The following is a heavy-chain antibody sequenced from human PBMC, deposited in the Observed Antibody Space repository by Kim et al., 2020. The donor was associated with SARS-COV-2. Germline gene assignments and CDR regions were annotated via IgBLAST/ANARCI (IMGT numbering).Heavy chain of an antibody. J-gene: IGHJ5*02. Sequence: SVKVSCKASGGTFSSYAISWVRQAPGQGLEWMGGIIPIFGTANYAQKFQGRVTITADESTSTAYMELSSLRSEDTAVYYCAGVEGGYIGHWFDPWGQGTLVTVSS. V-gene: IGHV1-69*13. CDR2: IIPIFGTA. CDR1: GGTFSSYA. CDR3: AGVEGGYIGHWFDP. D-gene: IGHD6-25*01.